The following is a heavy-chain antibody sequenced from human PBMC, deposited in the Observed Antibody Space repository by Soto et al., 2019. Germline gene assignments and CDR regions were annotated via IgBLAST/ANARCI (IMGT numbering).Heavy chain of an antibody. V-gene: IGHV1-18*01. D-gene: IGHD6-13*01. CDR3: ARDVYSSSWYMSAFDI. Sequence: GASVKVSCKASGYTFTSYGISWVRQAPGQGLEWMGWISAYNGNTNYAQKLQGRVIMTTDTSTSTAYMELRSLRSDDTAVYYCARDVYSSSWYMSAFDIWGQGTMVTVS. CDR1: GYTFTSYG. J-gene: IGHJ3*02. CDR2: ISAYNGNT.